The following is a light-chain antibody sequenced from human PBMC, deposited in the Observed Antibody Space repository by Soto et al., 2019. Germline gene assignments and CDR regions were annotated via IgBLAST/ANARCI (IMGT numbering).Light chain of an antibody. CDR2: GAS. CDR1: QSVSNN. CDR3: QQCNDWWT. Sequence: EIVMTQSPATLSVSPGERATLSCRASQSVSNNLAWYQQKPGQAPRLLIYGASTRATGIPARFSGSGSGTEFTLTSSILQSEDFADYCWQQCNDWWTFGQGTKVDIK. V-gene: IGKV3-15*01. J-gene: IGKJ1*01.